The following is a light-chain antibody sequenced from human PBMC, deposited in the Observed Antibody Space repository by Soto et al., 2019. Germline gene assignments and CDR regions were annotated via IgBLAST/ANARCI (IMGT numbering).Light chain of an antibody. V-gene: IGLV1-40*01. CDR3: CSYAGSSTFV. CDR1: SSNIGAGYP. J-gene: IGLJ1*01. CDR2: G. Sequence: QSVLTQPPSVSGAPGQRVTISCTGSSSNIGAGYPVHWYQQLPGTAPKLLVAGNRPSGVPDRFSVSKSGASASLAITGLQAEDEADYYCCSYAGSSTFVFGTGTKVTVL.